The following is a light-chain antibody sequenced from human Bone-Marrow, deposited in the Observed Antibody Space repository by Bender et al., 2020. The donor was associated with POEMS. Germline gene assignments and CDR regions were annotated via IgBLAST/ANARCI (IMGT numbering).Light chain of an antibody. V-gene: IGLV2-14*03. CDR1: SSDVGGYNY. J-gene: IGLJ2*01. CDR2: DVS. CDR3: TSYAGGHNLI. Sequence: QSALTQPASVSGSPGQSITISCTGSSSDVGGYNYVSWYQQHPGKAPKLMIYDVSYRPSGVSDRFSGSKSGNTASLTVSRLQAEDEADYHCTSYAGGHNLIFGGGTKLTVL.